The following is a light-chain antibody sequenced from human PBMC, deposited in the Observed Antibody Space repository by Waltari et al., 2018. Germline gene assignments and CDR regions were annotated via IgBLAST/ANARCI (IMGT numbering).Light chain of an antibody. CDR2: DAS. CDR3: QQYDNWPPLII. V-gene: IGKV3-15*01. CDR1: QSVSSN. Sequence: EIVMTQSPATLSMSPGERAILPCRASQSVSSNLAWYQQKPGQAPRLLIYDASPRATGLPARFSGSGSGTEFTLTISSLQSEDFAVYYCQQYDNWPPLIIFGQGTRLEIK. J-gene: IGKJ5*01.